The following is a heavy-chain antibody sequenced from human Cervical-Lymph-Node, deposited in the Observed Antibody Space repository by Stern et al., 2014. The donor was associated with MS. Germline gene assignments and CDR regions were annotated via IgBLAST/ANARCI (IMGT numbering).Heavy chain of an antibody. CDR3: AREPVNDILTGPRFDP. J-gene: IGHJ5*02. V-gene: IGHV4-30-4*01. CDR2: IYYSGTT. D-gene: IGHD3-9*01. CDR1: GGSISNGDYY. Sequence: QLQLQESGPGLVKPSQTLSLVCTVSGGSISNGDYYWSWIRQPPGKGLEWIGYIYYSGTTYYNPSLKSRVTISLDTSKNQFSLKLNSTTAADTAVYYCAREPVNDILTGPRFDPWGQGTLVIVSS.